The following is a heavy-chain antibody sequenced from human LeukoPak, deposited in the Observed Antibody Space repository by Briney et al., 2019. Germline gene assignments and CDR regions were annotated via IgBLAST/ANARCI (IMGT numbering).Heavy chain of an antibody. V-gene: IGHV4-4*07. J-gene: IGHJ6*03. CDR3: ARARYCSSTSCPYYYYYYMDV. D-gene: IGHD2-2*01. CDR2: IYTSGST. Sequence: PSETLSLTCSVSGASISSNYWTWIRQPAGKGLEWIGRIYTSGSTNYNPSLKSRVTMSVDTSKNQFSLKLSSVTAADTAVYYCARARYCSSTSCPYYYYYYMDVWGKGTTVTVSS. CDR1: GASISSNY.